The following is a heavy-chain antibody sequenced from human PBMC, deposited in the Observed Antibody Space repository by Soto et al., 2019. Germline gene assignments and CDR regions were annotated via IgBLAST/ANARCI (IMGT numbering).Heavy chain of an antibody. D-gene: IGHD4-17*01. CDR1: GFSLSTSGEG. V-gene: IGHV2-5*02. J-gene: IGHJ4*02. CDR2: IYWDDDK. CDR3: AHRRPVTTFWY. Sequence: SGPTPVDPTQTLTLTCTFSGFSLSTSGEGMGWIRQPPGKALEWLALIYWDDDKRYSPSLKSRLTITKDTSKNQVVLTMTNMDPVDTATYYCAHRRPVTTFWYWGQGTLVTVSS.